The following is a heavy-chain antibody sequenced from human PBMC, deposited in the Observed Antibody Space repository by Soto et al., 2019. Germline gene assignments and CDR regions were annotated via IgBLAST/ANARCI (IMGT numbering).Heavy chain of an antibody. CDR2: INPNSGNT. V-gene: IGHV1-8*01. J-gene: IGHJ5*02. Sequence: ASVKVSCKASGYTFTSYDINWVRQATGQGLEWMGWINPNSGNTGYAQKFQGRVTMTRNNSISTAYMELSSLRSEDTAVYYCARGRGKNIAVPGRGCFEPWGQGTLGNVPS. D-gene: IGHD6-19*01. CDR1: GYTFTSYD. CDR3: ARGRGKNIAVPGRGCFEP.